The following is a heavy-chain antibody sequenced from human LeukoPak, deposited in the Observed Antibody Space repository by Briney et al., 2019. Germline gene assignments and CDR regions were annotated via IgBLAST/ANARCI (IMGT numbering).Heavy chain of an antibody. CDR2: ISGRGGST. CDR1: GFTFSSYA. Sequence: GASLRLSCAASGFTFSSYAMSWVRQAPGKGLEWVSAISGRGGSTYYADSVKGRFTISRDNSKNTLYLQMNSLRAEDTAVYYCAKGGYCSSTSCYFREIYGMDVWGQGTTVTVSS. V-gene: IGHV3-23*01. CDR3: AKGGYCSSTSCYFREIYGMDV. D-gene: IGHD2-2*01. J-gene: IGHJ6*02.